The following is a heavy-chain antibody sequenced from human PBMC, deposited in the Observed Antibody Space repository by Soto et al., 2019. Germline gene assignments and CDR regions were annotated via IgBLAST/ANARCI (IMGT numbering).Heavy chain of an antibody. J-gene: IGHJ4*02. CDR1: GFTFINYA. Sequence: GGSLRLSCAASGFTFINYAMTWVRQAPGEGLEWVSTISGNGANTHYADSVKGRFSISRDNSKNTLYTQMNSLRAEDTAVYYCAKDYGSSRYFFDYWGQGALVTVYS. CDR2: ISGNGANT. CDR3: AKDYGSSRYFFDY. D-gene: IGHD6-19*01. V-gene: IGHV3-23*01.